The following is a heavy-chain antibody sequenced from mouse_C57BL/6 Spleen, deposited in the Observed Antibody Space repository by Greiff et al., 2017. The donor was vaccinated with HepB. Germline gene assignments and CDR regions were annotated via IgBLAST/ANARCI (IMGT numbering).Heavy chain of an antibody. CDR1: GYAFSSSW. J-gene: IGHJ3*01. V-gene: IGHV1-82*01. CDR2: IYPGDGGT. CDR3: ARSVDYDDGPWFAY. Sequence: VQLQQSGPELVKPGASVKISCKASGYAFSSSWMNWVKQRPGKGLEWIGRIYPGDGGTNYNGKFKGKATLTADKSSSTAYMQLSSLTSEDAAVYFCARSVDYDDGPWFAYWGQGTLVTVSA. D-gene: IGHD2-4*01.